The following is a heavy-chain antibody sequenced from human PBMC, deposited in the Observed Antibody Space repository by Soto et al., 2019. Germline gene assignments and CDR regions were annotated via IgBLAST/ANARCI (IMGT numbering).Heavy chain of an antibody. D-gene: IGHD3-22*01. CDR1: GYSFTSYW. CDR2: IDPSDSYT. CDR3: ARHNDYYDSSGYYGAFDI. V-gene: IGHV5-10-1*01. Sequence: GESLKISCNGSGYSFTSYWISWVRQMPGKGLEWMGRIDPSDSYTNYSPSFQGHVTISADKSISTAYLQWSSLKASDTAMYYCARHNDYYDSSGYYGAFDIWGQGTMVTVSS. J-gene: IGHJ3*02.